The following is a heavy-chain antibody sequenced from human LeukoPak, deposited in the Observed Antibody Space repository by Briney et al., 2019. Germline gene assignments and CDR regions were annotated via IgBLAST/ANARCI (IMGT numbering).Heavy chain of an antibody. CDR1: GGSINSYY. CDR3: ARVKRIAMGYYYMDV. D-gene: IGHD6-6*01. CDR2: IYYSGST. Sequence: SETLSLTCTVSGGSINSYYWSWIRQPPGKGLEWIGYIYYSGSTNYNPSLKSRVTISVDTSKNQFSLKLSSVTAADTAVYYCARVKRIAMGYYYMDVWGKGTTVTVSS. J-gene: IGHJ6*03. V-gene: IGHV4-59*01.